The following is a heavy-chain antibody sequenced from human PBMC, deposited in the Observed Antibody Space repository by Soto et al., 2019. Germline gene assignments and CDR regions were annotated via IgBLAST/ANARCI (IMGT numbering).Heavy chain of an antibody. J-gene: IGHJ3*01. CDR2: IWYDGSNK. CDR3: ARDKAIVLGLVVVADTFDAFDL. Sequence: GGSLRLSCAASGFTFSSYGMHWVRQAPGKGLEWVAVIWYDGSNKYYADSVKGRFTISRDNSKNTLYLQMNSLRAEDTAVYYCARDKAIVLGLVVVADTFDAFDLWGQGTMVTVSS. CDR1: GFTFSSYG. D-gene: IGHD2-15*01. V-gene: IGHV3-33*01.